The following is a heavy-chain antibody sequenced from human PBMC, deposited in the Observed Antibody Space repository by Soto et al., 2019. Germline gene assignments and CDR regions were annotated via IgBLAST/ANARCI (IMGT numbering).Heavy chain of an antibody. CDR1: GFTFSSYA. J-gene: IGHJ4*02. CDR2: ISGSGGST. Sequence: GGSLRLSCAASGFTFSSYAMSWVRQAPGKGLEWVSAISGSGGSTYYADSVKGRFTISRDNSKNTLYLQMNSLRAEDTAVYYCAKGVTGSYDILTGYYMDYYFDYWGQGTLVTVSS. D-gene: IGHD3-9*01. V-gene: IGHV3-23*01. CDR3: AKGVTGSYDILTGYYMDYYFDY.